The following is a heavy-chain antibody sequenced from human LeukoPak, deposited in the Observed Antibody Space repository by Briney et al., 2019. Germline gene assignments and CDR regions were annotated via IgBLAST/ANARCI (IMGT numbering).Heavy chain of an antibody. J-gene: IGHJ6*03. V-gene: IGHV4-4*07. CDR1: GGSISSYY. Sequence: PSETLSLTCTVSGGSISSYYWSWIRQPAGKGLEWIGRIYTSGSTNYNPSLKSRVTMSVDTSKNQFSLKLSSVTAADTAVYYCASGAAAGPRDYMDVWGKGTTVTISS. D-gene: IGHD6-13*01. CDR2: IYTSGST. CDR3: ASGAAAGPRDYMDV.